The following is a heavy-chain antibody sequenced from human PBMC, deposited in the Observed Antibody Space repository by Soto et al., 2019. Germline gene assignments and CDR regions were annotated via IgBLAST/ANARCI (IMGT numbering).Heavy chain of an antibody. CDR3: ARCIQGDYYYGMDV. J-gene: IGHJ6*02. CDR1: GYTFHSHS. CDR2: INADYGNT. V-gene: IGHV1-18*01. D-gene: IGHD5-18*01. Sequence: QAQLVQSGAEVRKPGASVKVSCKASGYTFHSHSISWVRQAPGQGLEWMGRINADYGNTQYAQKFRGRVTMXTXTXATTVYMELTNLRSDDTAVYYCARCIQGDYYYGMDVWGQGTTVTVSS.